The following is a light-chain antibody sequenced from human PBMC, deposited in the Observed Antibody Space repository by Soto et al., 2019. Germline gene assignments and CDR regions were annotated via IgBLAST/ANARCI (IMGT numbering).Light chain of an antibody. CDR3: CSYTDIALDVV. V-gene: IGLV2-14*01. J-gene: IGLJ2*01. CDR1: SSDIGDYDY. Sequence: QSVLTQPASVSGSPGQSITISCTGTSSDIGDYDYVSWYQHLPGKAPKLLIFDVTHRPSGVSDRFSGSKSGNTASLTISGVRPEDEADYYCCSYTDIALDVVFGGGTNVTVL. CDR2: DVT.